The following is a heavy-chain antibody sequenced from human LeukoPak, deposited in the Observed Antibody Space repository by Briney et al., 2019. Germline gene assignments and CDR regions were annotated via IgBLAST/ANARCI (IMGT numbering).Heavy chain of an antibody. V-gene: IGHV4-34*01. CDR2: INHSGST. Sequence: KSSETLSLTCAVYGGSFSGYYWSWIRQPPGKGLEWIGEINHSGSTNYNPSLKSRVTISVDTSKNQFSLKLSSVTAADTAVYYCARTLVVITSSPFDYWGQGTLVTVSS. CDR1: GGSFSGYY. CDR3: ARTLVVITSSPFDY. D-gene: IGHD3-22*01. J-gene: IGHJ4*02.